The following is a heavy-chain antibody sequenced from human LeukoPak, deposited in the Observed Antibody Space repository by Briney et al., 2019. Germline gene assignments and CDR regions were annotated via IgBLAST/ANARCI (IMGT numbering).Heavy chain of an antibody. CDR3: ARSVSSGYYGY. CDR2: IIPIFGTA. V-gene: IGHV1-69*13. J-gene: IGHJ4*02. Sequence: ASVKVSCKASGYTFTGYYMHWVRQAPGQGLEWMGGIIPIFGTANYAQKFQGRVTITADESTSTAYMELSSPRSEDTAVYYCARSVSSGYYGYWGQGTLVTVSS. D-gene: IGHD3-22*01. CDR1: GYTFTGYY.